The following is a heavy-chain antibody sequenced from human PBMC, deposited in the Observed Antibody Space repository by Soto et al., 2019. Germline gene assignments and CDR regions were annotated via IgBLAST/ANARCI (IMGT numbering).Heavy chain of an antibody. CDR2: IHHRGST. V-gene: IGHV4-30-2*01. CDR3: ARVVGFEILTAYYHGGWFDP. J-gene: IGHJ5*02. CDR1: GGSISSGGYS. Sequence: TLSLTCAVSGGSISSGGYSWSWIRQPPGKGLEWIGYIHHRGSTYYNPSLESRVTISVDRSKNQFSLKLSSVTAADTAVYYCARVVGFEILTAYYHGGWFDPWGQGTLVTVSS. D-gene: IGHD3-9*01.